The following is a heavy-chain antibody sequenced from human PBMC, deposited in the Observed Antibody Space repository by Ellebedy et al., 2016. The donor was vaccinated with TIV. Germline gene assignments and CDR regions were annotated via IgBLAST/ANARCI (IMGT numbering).Heavy chain of an antibody. CDR1: GFAPWTFA. CDR3: AKDSIFDNAIWDSFDV. J-gene: IGHJ3*01. Sequence: PGGSLRLSCTASGFAPWTFALSWVRQAPGTGLEWISGVVGSGDSMFYADSVKGRFTISRHKSENTMFLQMTDLRVDDTAVYYCAKDSIFDNAIWDSFDVWGQGTTV. D-gene: IGHD3-3*01. CDR2: VVGSGDSM. V-gene: IGHV3-23*01.